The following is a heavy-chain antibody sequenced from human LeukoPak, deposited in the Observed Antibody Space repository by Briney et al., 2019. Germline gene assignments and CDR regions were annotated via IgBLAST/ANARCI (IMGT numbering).Heavy chain of an antibody. CDR3: ARGRGSGSRWGGAFDI. CDR2: ISSSRSYT. V-gene: IGHV3-11*05. J-gene: IGHJ3*02. CDR1: EFTFSDYY. D-gene: IGHD3-10*01. Sequence: GGSLTLPCAASEFTFSDYYMSWIRQAPGKGLEWVSYISSSRSYTDYADSVKDRFTISSDNAKNSLYLQMNSLRAEDTAVYYCARGRGSGSRWGGAFDIWGQGTMVTVSS.